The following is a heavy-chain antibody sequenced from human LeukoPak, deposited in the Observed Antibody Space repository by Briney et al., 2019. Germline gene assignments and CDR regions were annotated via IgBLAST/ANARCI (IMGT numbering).Heavy chain of an antibody. CDR2: ISGSGIST. CDR1: GFTFSSYV. D-gene: IGHD3-22*01. V-gene: IGHV3-23*01. J-gene: IGHJ1*01. Sequence: PGGSLRLSCAASGFTFSSYVMSWVRQAPGKGLEWVSGISGSGISTYNADSVKGRFTISRDNSKNTLYLQMNSLRAEDTAVYYCAKADYYDSNTYRAQFFQHWGQGTLVTVSS. CDR3: AKADYYDSNTYRAQFFQH.